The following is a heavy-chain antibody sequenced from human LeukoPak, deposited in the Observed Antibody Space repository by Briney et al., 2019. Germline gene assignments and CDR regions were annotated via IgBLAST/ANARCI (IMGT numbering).Heavy chain of an antibody. CDR1: GGSISSYY. Sequence: SETLSLTCTVSGGSISSYYWSWIRQPPGKGLEWIGYIYYSGSTNYNPSLKSRVTISVDTSKNQFSLKLSSVTAADTAVYYCARDSGDTAMVTRFDYWGQGTLVTVSS. CDR3: ARDSGDTAMVTRFDY. CDR2: IYYSGST. J-gene: IGHJ4*02. V-gene: IGHV4-59*01. D-gene: IGHD5-18*01.